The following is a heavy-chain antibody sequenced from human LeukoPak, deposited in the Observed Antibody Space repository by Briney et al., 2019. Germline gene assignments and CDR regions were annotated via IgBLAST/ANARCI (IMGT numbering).Heavy chain of an antibody. J-gene: IGHJ3*02. D-gene: IGHD2-2*01. CDR3: ARDSHYCSSTSCTAAFDI. Sequence: SETLSLTCTVSDGSISSDDYYWSWIRQSPGKGLEWIGYIYYRGATYYNPSLKSRVTISVDTSKNQFSLKLSSVTAADTAVYYCARDSHYCSSTSCTAAFDIWGQGTMVTVSS. CDR2: IYYRGAT. CDR1: DGSISSDDYY. V-gene: IGHV4-30-4*01.